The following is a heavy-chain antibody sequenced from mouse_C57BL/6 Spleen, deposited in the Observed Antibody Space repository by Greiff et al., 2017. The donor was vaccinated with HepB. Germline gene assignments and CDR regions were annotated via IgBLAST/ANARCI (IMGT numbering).Heavy chain of an antibody. V-gene: IGHV1-4*01. Sequence: QVQLKESGAELARPGASVKMSCKASGYTFTSYTMHWVKQRPGQGLEWIGYINPSSGYTKYNQKFKDKATLTADKSSSTAYMQLSSLTSEDSAVYYCARSNWDPFDYWGQGTTLTVSS. CDR3: ARSNWDPFDY. CDR2: INPSSGYT. J-gene: IGHJ2*01. D-gene: IGHD4-1*01. CDR1: GYTFTSYT.